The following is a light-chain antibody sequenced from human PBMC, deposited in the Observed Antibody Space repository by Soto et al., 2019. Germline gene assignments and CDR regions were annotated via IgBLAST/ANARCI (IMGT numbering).Light chain of an antibody. V-gene: IGKV3-15*01. CDR3: QQYNDWPRT. J-gene: IGKJ1*01. Sequence: EIVMTQSPATLSVSPGERATLSCRASQSVGTNLAWYHQKPGQAPRLLIYAASTRAAGISPRFSGGGSGTDFTLTTSSRQSEDYAVYYCQQYNDWPRTFGQGTKVGIK. CDR1: QSVGTN. CDR2: AAS.